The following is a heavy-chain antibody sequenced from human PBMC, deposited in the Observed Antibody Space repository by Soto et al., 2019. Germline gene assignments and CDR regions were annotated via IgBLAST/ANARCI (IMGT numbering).Heavy chain of an antibody. D-gene: IGHD1-26*01. Sequence: EVQLLESGGGLVQPGGSLRLSCAASGFTFSSYAMSWVRQAPGKGLEWVSAISGSGGSTYYADSVKGRFTISRDNSKNTLYLQMNSLRAEDTAVYYCAKDRLALGSGSYYDAFDIWGQGTMVTVSS. CDR1: GFTFSSYA. J-gene: IGHJ3*02. CDR2: ISGSGGST. V-gene: IGHV3-23*01. CDR3: AKDRLALGSGSYYDAFDI.